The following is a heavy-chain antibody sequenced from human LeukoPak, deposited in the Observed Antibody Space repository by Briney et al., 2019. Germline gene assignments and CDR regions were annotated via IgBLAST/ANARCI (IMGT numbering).Heavy chain of an antibody. J-gene: IGHJ3*02. CDR3: ATGLLSGYDAFDI. Sequence: SQTLSLTCTVSGGSIYGGGYYWSWIRQPPGKGLEWIGYIYHSGTTYYNPSLKSRVTISIDRSKNQFSLKLSSVTAADTAVYYCATGLLSGYDAFDIWGQGTMVTVSS. D-gene: IGHD3-9*01. V-gene: IGHV4-30-2*01. CDR2: IYHSGTT. CDR1: GGSIYGGGYY.